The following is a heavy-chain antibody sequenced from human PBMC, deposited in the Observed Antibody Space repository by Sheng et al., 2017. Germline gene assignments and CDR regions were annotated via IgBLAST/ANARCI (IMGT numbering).Heavy chain of an antibody. D-gene: IGHD6-19*01. Sequence: EVQLVESGGGLVQPGGSLRLSCAASGFTFSTYEMNWIRQAPGKGLEWVSYISRSGSTIYYADSVKGRFTISRDNAKNSLSLQMNSLRAEDTAVYYCARDAAVAGTYWYFDLWGRGTLVTVSP. V-gene: IGHV3-48*03. CDR1: GFTFSTYE. CDR2: ISRSGSTI. CDR3: ARDAAVAGTYWYFDL. J-gene: IGHJ2*01.